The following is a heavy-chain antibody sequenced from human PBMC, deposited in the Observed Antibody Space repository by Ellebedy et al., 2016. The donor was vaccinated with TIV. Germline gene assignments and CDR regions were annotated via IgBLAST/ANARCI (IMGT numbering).Heavy chain of an antibody. J-gene: IGHJ6*02. V-gene: IGHV4-59*01. Sequence: GSLRLXXTVSGGYLRTYYWSWIRQSPGKGLEWIGYIYYSGSTDYNSSLKSRATISVDTSKNQFSLNLTSVTAADTAVYYCARALAGSNKVTYHFGMDVWGQGTTVTVSS. CDR1: GGYLRTYY. D-gene: IGHD2-21*02. CDR3: ARALAGSNKVTYHFGMDV. CDR2: IYYSGST.